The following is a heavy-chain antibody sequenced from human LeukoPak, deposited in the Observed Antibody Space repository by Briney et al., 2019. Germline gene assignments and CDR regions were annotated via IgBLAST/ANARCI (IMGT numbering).Heavy chain of an antibody. CDR1: GFTFSSYW. Sequence: PGGSLRLSCAASGFTFSSYWMHWVRQAPGKGLVWVSRINSNGSSTSYADSVKGRFTISRDNAKNSLYLQMNSLRAEDTALYYCAKDMYYGDLTYAFDIWGQGTMVTVSS. J-gene: IGHJ3*02. D-gene: IGHD4-17*01. CDR3: AKDMYYGDLTYAFDI. CDR2: INSNGSST. V-gene: IGHV3-74*01.